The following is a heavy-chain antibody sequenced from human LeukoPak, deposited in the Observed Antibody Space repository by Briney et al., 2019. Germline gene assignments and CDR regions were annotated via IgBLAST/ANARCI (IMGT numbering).Heavy chain of an antibody. CDR2: INHSGST. CDR1: GGSFSGYY. D-gene: IGHD3-10*01. J-gene: IGHJ5*02. Sequence: SETLSLTCAVYGGSFSGYYWSWIRQPPGKGLEWIGEINHSGSTNHNPSLKSRVTISVDTSKNQFSLKLSSVTAADTAVYYCASRGGDALLNWFDPWGQGTLVTVSS. V-gene: IGHV4-34*01. CDR3: ASRGGDALLNWFDP.